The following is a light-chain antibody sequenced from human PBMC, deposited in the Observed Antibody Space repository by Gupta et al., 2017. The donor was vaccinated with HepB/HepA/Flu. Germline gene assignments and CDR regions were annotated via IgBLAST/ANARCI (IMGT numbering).Light chain of an antibody. CDR2: KDI. Sequence: SYALTHPPSVSVSPGQTASITCSGDALPRQYTYWYQQKPGQAPKLLIYKDIERPSGIPERFSGTRSGTTVTLTISGVQAEDEADYYCQSADRSGTHVFGTGTKVTVL. CDR1: ALPRQY. J-gene: IGLJ1*01. CDR3: QSADRSGTHV. V-gene: IGLV3-25*03.